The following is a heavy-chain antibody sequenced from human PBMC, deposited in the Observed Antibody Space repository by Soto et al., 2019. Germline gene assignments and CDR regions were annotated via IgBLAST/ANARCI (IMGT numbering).Heavy chain of an antibody. V-gene: IGHV1-8*01. J-gene: IGHJ6*03. CDR2: MNPSSGNT. D-gene: IGHD1-1*01. Sequence: GASVKVSCKASGYTSTSYDINWVRQATGQGLEWIGWMNPSSGNTGYAQKFQGRITMTTNTSTSTSYMDLSSLTSEDTAVYYCARGRRYSYYDYYMDVWGKGTTVTVSS. CDR1: GYTSTSYD. CDR3: ARGRRYSYYDYYMDV.